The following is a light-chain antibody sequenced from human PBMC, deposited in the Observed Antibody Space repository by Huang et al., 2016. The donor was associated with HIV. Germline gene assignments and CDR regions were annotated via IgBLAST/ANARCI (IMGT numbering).Light chain of an antibody. J-gene: IGKJ2*01. Sequence: EIVMTQSPAILSVSPGDRPTLSCRASQRIGRTLAWYQQKPDQPPRLLFYRASTRAADFPSRFSGSGSWTEFTLTSSSLQSEDFAVYYCQQYDQWPYTFGQGTKLEI. V-gene: IGKV3-15*01. CDR3: QQYDQWPYT. CDR1: QRIGRT. CDR2: RAS.